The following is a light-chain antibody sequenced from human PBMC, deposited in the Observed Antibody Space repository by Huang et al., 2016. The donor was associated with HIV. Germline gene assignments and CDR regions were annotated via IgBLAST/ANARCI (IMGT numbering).Light chain of an antibody. CDR1: QSFSAY. CDR3: QQSYSKPFT. V-gene: IGKV1-39*01. J-gene: IGKJ3*01. CDR2: AAS. Sequence: DIQMTQSPSSLSASVGDRITITCRASQSFSAYLNWYQQKPGKAPKLLIYAASSLQSGVPSRFSGSGSGTDFTLTISSLQPEDFATYFCQQSYSKPFTFGPGTKVDIK.